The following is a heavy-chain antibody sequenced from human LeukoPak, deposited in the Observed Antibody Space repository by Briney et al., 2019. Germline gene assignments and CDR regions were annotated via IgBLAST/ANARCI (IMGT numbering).Heavy chain of an antibody. CDR1: GGTFSSYA. Sequence: SVKVSCKASGGTFSSYAISWVRQAPGQGLEWMGGIIPIFGTANYAQKFQGRVTITADESTSTAYMELSSLRSEDTAVYYCARDRIGYSYGRVYFDYWGQGTLVTVSS. J-gene: IGHJ4*02. D-gene: IGHD5-18*01. CDR3: ARDRIGYSYGRVYFDY. V-gene: IGHV1-69*01. CDR2: IIPIFGTA.